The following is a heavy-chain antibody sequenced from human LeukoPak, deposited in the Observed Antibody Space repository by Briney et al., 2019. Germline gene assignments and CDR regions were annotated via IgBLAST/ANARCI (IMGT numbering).Heavy chain of an antibody. CDR3: AKGDDYGDYVGHYGMDV. V-gene: IGHV3-23*01. Sequence: GGSLGLSCAASGFTSSSYAMSWVRQAPGKGLEWVSAISGSGGSTYYADSVKGRFTISRDNSKNTLYLQMNSLRAEDTAVYYCAKGDDYGDYVGHYGMDVWGQGTTVTVSS. CDR2: ISGSGGST. J-gene: IGHJ6*02. CDR1: GFTSSSYA. D-gene: IGHD4-17*01.